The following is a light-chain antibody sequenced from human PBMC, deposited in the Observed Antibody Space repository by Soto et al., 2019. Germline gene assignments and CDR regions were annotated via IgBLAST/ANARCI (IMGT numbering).Light chain of an antibody. CDR2: AAS. CDR3: QQFIFYPLT. V-gene: IGKV1-9*01. Sequence: IQLTQSPSSLSASVGDRVTITCRASQDISSHLARYQQKPGKAPKLLIYAASTLQSGVPSRFSGSGSGTDFTLTISSLQPEDFATYYCQQFIFYPLTFGQGTKVEVK. CDR1: QDISSH. J-gene: IGKJ1*01.